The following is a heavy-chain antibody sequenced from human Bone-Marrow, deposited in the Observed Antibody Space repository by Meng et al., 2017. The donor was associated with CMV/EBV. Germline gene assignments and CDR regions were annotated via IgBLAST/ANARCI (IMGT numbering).Heavy chain of an antibody. CDR1: GFTFSSYW. CDR3: AKDRGMVRGVSGGLYYFDY. D-gene: IGHD3-10*01. J-gene: IGHJ4*02. Sequence: GESLKISCAASGFTFSSYWMHWVRQAPGKGLVWVSRINSDGSSTSYADSVKGRFTISRDNAKNTLYLQMNSLRAEDTAVYYCAKDRGMVRGVSGGLYYFDYWGQGTLVTVSS. V-gene: IGHV3-74*01. CDR2: INSDGSST.